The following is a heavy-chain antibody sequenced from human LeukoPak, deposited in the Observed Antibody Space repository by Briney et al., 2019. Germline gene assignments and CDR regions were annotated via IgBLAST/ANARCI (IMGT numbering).Heavy chain of an antibody. CDR1: GDSISSRDYY. Sequence: SETLSLTCSVSGDSISSRDYYWSWIRQPPGKGLEWIGEINHSGSTNYNPSLKSRVTISVDTSKNQFSLKLSSVTAADTAVYYCARRPYYDFWSGPQGRYYYYYMDVWGKGTTVTVSS. CDR2: INHSGST. D-gene: IGHD3-3*01. J-gene: IGHJ6*03. CDR3: ARRPYYDFWSGPQGRYYYYYMDV. V-gene: IGHV4-34*01.